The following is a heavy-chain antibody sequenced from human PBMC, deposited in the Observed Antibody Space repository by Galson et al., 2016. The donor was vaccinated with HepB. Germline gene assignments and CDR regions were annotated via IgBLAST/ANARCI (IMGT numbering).Heavy chain of an antibody. Sequence: SLRLSCAASGFTFSYYAMSWVRQAPGKGLEWVSAISGSGGSTYYADSVKGRFTISRDNSKNTLYLQMNSLRTEDTAVYYCVSRAAQWQATAHSWGQGTLVAVSS. D-gene: IGHD6-19*01. J-gene: IGHJ4*02. CDR3: VSRAAQWQATAHS. CDR1: GFTFSYYA. CDR2: ISGSGGST. V-gene: IGHV3-23*01.